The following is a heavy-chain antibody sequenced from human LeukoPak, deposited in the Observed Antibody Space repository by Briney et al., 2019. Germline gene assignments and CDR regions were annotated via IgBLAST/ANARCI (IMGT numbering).Heavy chain of an antibody. Sequence: SVKVSCKASGGTFSSDTINWVRQAPGQGLEWMGRIIPILGIANYAQKFQGRVTITTDESTSTAYMELSSLRSEDTAVYYCARDRDYYDSSGYYGYWGQGTLVTVSS. CDR3: ARDRDYYDSSGYYGY. J-gene: IGHJ4*02. CDR1: GGTFSSDT. V-gene: IGHV1-69*16. CDR2: IIPILGIA. D-gene: IGHD3-22*01.